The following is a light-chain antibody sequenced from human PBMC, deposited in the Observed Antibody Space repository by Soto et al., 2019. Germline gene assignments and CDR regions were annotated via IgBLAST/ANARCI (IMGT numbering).Light chain of an antibody. Sequence: IVLTQSPATLSVSPGERATLSCWASQTLDSMVAWYQQKSGQAPRLPIYSASARATGVPARFSGYGSGTDFTLTISSLQSEDLGVYYCQQYKDWPTTFGQGTKVEV. J-gene: IGKJ1*01. CDR3: QQYKDWPTT. CDR2: SAS. V-gene: IGKV3-15*01. CDR1: QTLDSM.